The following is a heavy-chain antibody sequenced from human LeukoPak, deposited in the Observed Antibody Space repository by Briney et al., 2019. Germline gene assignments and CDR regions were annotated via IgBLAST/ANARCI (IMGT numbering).Heavy chain of an antibody. CDR2: IYPGNSDT. D-gene: IGHD1-26*01. CDR1: GYTVSRYW. J-gene: IGHJ4*02. V-gene: IGHV5-51*01. Sequence: GESLKISCQASGYTVSRYWIGWVRQMPGKGLEWMGIIYPGNSDTRYSPSFQGQVTISADKSINTAYLQWSSLKASDSAMYYCARHIDVVGANLDYRGQGTLVTVSS. CDR3: ARHIDVVGANLDY.